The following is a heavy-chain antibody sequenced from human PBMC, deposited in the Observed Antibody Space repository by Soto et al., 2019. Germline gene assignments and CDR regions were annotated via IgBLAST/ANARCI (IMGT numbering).Heavy chain of an antibody. V-gene: IGHV1-69*02. D-gene: IGHD2-8*01. CDR2: IIPILGIA. CDR3: AKNGGFGEATDYYYGMDV. CDR1: GGTFSSYT. J-gene: IGHJ6*02. Sequence: GASVKVSCKASGGTFSSYTISWVRQAPGQGLEWMGRIIPILGIANYAQKFQGRVTITADKSTSTAYMELSSLRSEDTAVYYCAKNGGFGEATDYYYGMDVWGQGTTVTVSS.